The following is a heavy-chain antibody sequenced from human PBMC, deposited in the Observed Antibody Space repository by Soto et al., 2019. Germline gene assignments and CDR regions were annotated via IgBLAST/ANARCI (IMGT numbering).Heavy chain of an antibody. CDR1: GFTFDDYS. V-gene: IGHV3-9*01. D-gene: IGHD1-26*01. CDR3: EKDLGANNQHGMDV. Sequence: SXRLSGSASGFTFDDYSSDWFRQDPGKGLEWVSGISWNSGSIGYADSVNGRFTISRDNAKNSLYLQMNSLRAEDTDLYSCEKDLGANNQHGMDVWGQGTTVNVYS. J-gene: IGHJ6*01. CDR2: ISWNSGSI.